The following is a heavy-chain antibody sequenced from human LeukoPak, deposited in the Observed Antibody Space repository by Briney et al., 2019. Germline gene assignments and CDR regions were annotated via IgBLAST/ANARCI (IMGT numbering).Heavy chain of an antibody. D-gene: IGHD3-3*01. Sequence: PSETLSLTCTVSGYSISSGYYWGWIRQPPGKGLEWIGSIYYSGSTYYNPSLKSRVTVSMGSSKNEFSLKLTSVTAADTAIYYCTRHGTFTIFGAVMGDWGQGTLVTVSS. J-gene: IGHJ4*02. CDR1: GYSISSGYY. CDR2: IYYSGST. CDR3: TRHGTFTIFGAVMGD. V-gene: IGHV4-38-2*02.